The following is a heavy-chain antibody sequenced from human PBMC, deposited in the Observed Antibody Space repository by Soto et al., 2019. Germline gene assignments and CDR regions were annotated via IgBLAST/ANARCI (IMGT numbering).Heavy chain of an antibody. CDR1: VYTFTSYY. Sequence: QVQLVQSGAEVKKPGASVKVSCKASVYTFTSYYMHWVRQATGQGLEWMGIINPSGGSTSYAQKFQGRVTMTRDTSSSTVYMELSSLRSEDTAVYYCARGTIFGVVGYWFDPWGQGTLVTVSS. J-gene: IGHJ5*02. D-gene: IGHD3-3*01. CDR2: INPSGGST. CDR3: ARGTIFGVVGYWFDP. V-gene: IGHV1-46*01.